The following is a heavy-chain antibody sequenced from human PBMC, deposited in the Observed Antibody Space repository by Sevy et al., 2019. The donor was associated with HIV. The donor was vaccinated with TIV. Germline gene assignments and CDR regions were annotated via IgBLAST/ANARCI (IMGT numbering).Heavy chain of an antibody. D-gene: IGHD2-15*01. CDR3: AGRSNIVVVVAADYYGMDV. V-gene: IGHV3-48*02. CDR1: GFTFSSYS. J-gene: IGHJ6*02. CDR2: ISSSSSTI. Sequence: GGSLRLSCPASGFTFSSYSMNWVRQAPGKGLEWVSYISSSSSTIYYADSVKGRFTISRDNAKNSLYLQMNSLRDEDTAVYYCAGRSNIVVVVAADYYGMDVWGQRTTVTVSS.